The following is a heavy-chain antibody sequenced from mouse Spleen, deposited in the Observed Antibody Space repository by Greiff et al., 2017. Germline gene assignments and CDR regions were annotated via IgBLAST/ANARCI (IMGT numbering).Heavy chain of an antibody. CDR2: IYPGSGNT. Sequence: QVQLKESGPELVKPGASVKISCKASGYSFTSYYIHWVKQRPGQGLEWIGWIYPGSGNTKYNEKFKGKATLTADTSSSTAYMQLSSLTSEDSAVYYCARGRDGSYVYAMDYWGQGTSVTVSS. J-gene: IGHJ4*01. CDR3: ARGRDGSYVYAMDY. D-gene: IGHD1-1*02. V-gene: IGHV1-66*01. CDR1: GYSFTSYY.